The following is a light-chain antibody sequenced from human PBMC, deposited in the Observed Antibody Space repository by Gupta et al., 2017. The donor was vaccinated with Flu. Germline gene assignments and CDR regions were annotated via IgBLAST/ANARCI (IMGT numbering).Light chain of an antibody. CDR3: QQYYSTPRT. CDR1: LSVLYSSSNKNY. V-gene: IGKV4-1*01. CDR2: WAP. Sequence: DIVMTQSPDSLAVSLGERATINCKSSLSVLYSSSNKNYLAWYQQKPGQPPKLLIYWAPTRESGVPDRFTGSGSGTDFTLTISSLQAEDVAVYFCQQYYSTPRTFGQGTKVEIK. J-gene: IGKJ1*01.